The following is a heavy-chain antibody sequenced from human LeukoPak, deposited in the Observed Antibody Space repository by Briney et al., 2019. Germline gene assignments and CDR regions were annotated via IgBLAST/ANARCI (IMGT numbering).Heavy chain of an antibody. CDR1: GGSISSSSYY. CDR3: ARGVVVLGY. J-gene: IGHJ4*02. CDR2: IYYSGST. D-gene: IGHD3-22*01. V-gene: IGHV4-39*07. Sequence: SETLSLTCTVSGGSISSSSYYWGWIRQPPGKGLEWIGSIYYSGSTYYNPSLKSRVTISVDTSKNQFSLKLSSVTAADTAVYYCARGVVVLGYWGQGTLVTVSS.